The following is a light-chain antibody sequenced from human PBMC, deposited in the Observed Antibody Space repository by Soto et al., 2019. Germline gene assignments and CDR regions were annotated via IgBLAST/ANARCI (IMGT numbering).Light chain of an antibody. Sequence: LTQPASVSGSPGQSITISCTGTSSDVGAYNYVPWYQQHPGKAPKLLIFEVSSRPSGVSNRFSGPKSGSTASLTISELQAEDEADYYCSSYADSDTLYVFGTGTKVTVL. CDR1: SSDVGAYNY. CDR3: SSYADSDTLYV. V-gene: IGLV2-14*01. J-gene: IGLJ1*01. CDR2: EVS.